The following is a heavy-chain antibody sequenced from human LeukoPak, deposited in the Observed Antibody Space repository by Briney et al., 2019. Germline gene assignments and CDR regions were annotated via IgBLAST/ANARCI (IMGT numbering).Heavy chain of an antibody. Sequence: GGSLRLSCAASGFTFSSYSMYWVRQAPGKGLEWVSSISSSSSYIYYADSVKGRFTISRDNAKNSLYLQMNSLRAEDTAVYYCARRAASEWELEVYFDYWGQGTLVTVSS. J-gene: IGHJ4*02. CDR3: ARRAASEWELEVYFDY. V-gene: IGHV3-21*01. CDR2: ISSSSSYI. D-gene: IGHD1-26*01. CDR1: GFTFSSYS.